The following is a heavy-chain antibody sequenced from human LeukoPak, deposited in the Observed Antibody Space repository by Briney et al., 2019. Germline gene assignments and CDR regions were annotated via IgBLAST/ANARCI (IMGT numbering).Heavy chain of an antibody. D-gene: IGHD2-2*01. V-gene: IGHV3-23*01. J-gene: IGHJ4*02. CDR1: GFTFSSYA. CDR3: AKNRLNIVVIPAAITLDY. Sequence: GGSLRLSCAASGFTFSSYAMSWVRQAPEKGLEWVSAISGSGGSTYYADPVKGRFTISRDNSKNTLYLQMNSLRAEDTAVYYCAKNRLNIVVIPAAITLDYWGQGTLVTVSS. CDR2: ISGSGGST.